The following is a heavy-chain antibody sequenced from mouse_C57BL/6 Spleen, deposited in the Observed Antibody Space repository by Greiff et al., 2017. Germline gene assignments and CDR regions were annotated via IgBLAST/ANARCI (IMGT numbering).Heavy chain of an antibody. J-gene: IGHJ1*03. D-gene: IGHD2-4*01. CDR1: GYTFTSYA. Sequence: VQLQQSGAELARPGASVKLSCKASGYTFTSYAISWVKQRTGQGLEWIGEIYPRSGNTYYNEKFKGKATLTADKSSSTAYLELRSLTSDDSAVYFCTRFYDDGFEYFDVWGTGTTVTVSS. CDR2: IYPRSGNT. CDR3: TRFYDDGFEYFDV. V-gene: IGHV1-81*01.